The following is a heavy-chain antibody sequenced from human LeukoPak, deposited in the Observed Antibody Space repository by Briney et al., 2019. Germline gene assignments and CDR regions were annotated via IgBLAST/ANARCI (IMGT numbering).Heavy chain of an antibody. CDR1: GYTFTSYD. D-gene: IGHD6-19*01. V-gene: IGHV1-8*01. Sequence: ASVKVSCKASGYTFTSYDINWVRQATGQGLEWMGWMNPNSGNTGYAQKFQGRVTMTRNTSISTAYMELSSLRSEDTAVYYCASRSGWYGRVPFDYWGQGTLVTVSS. CDR3: ASRSGWYGRVPFDY. J-gene: IGHJ4*02. CDR2: MNPNSGNT.